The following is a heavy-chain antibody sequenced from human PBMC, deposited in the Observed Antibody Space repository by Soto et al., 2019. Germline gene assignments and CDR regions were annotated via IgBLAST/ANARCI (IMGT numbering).Heavy chain of an antibody. CDR3: ARDRTVVVPAGVENWFDP. D-gene: IGHD2-2*01. CDR1: GGSISSYY. CDR2: IYYSGST. Sequence: SETLSLTCTVSGGSISSYYWSWIRQPPGKGLEWIGYIYYSGSTNYNPSLKSRVTISVDTSKNQFSLKLSSVTAADTAVYYCARDRTVVVPAGVENWFDPWGQGTLVTVSS. V-gene: IGHV4-59*01. J-gene: IGHJ5*02.